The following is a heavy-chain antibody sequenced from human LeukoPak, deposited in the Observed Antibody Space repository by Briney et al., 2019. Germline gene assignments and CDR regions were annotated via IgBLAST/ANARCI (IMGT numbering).Heavy chain of an antibody. CDR3: ARDRLRRYCSGGSCYVRWFDP. V-gene: IGHV1-2*04. Sequence: ASVKVSCKASGYTFTGYYMHWVRQAPGQGLEWMGWINPNSGGTNYAQKFQGWVTMTRDTSISTAYMELSRLRSDDTAVYYCARDRLRRYCSGGSCYVRWFDPWGQGTLVTVSS. D-gene: IGHD2-15*01. J-gene: IGHJ5*02. CDR1: GYTFTGYY. CDR2: INPNSGGT.